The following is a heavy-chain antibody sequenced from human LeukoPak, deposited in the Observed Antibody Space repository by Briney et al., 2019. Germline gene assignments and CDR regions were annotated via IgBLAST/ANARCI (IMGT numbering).Heavy chain of an antibody. CDR3: ARGAPNAFDI. CDR2: IYYSGTT. Sequence: ETLSLTCTVSGGSISSYYWSWIRQPPGKRLEWIGYIYYSGTTNYNPSLKSRVTISVDTSKNQFSLKLSSVTAADTAVYYCARGAPNAFDIWGQGTMVTVSS. CDR1: GGSISSYY. J-gene: IGHJ3*02. V-gene: IGHV4-59*01.